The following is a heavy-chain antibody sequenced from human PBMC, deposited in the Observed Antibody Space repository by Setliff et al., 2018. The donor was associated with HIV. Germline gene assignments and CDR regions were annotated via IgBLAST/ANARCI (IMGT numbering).Heavy chain of an antibody. CDR1: GYNFVNYE. J-gene: IGHJ6*02. CDR2: MNPDSGNT. CDR3: ARGVSSVSCRSTSCYYYYGMDV. D-gene: IGHD2-2*01. Sequence: ASVKVSCKASGYNFVNYEINWVRQATGQGLEWMGWMNPDSGNTDYAQKFQGRVTITADASTSTAYMELSSLRSEDTAVYYCARGVSSVSCRSTSCYYYYGMDVWGQGTTVTVSS. V-gene: IGHV1-8*03.